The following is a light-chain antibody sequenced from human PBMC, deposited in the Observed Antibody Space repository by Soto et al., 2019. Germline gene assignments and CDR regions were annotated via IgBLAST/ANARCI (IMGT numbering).Light chain of an antibody. Sequence: QSALTQPRSVSGSPGQSVTISCTGTSSDVGGYNYVSWYQQHPGKAPRLIIYEVTNRPSGLSDRFSGSKSGNTASLIISGLQAEDEADYFCSSYTKNRTLLFGGGTKLTVL. V-gene: IGLV2-14*01. CDR3: SSYTKNRTLL. CDR1: SSDVGGYNY. J-gene: IGLJ2*01. CDR2: EVT.